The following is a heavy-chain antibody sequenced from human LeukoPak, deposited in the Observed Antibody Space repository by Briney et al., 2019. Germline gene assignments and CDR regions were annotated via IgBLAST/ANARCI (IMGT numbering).Heavy chain of an antibody. CDR3: ARGDGDYNLDY. J-gene: IGHJ4*02. D-gene: IGHD4-17*01. Sequence: GGSLRLSCAASGFTFSSYSMNWVRQAPGKGLEWVSSISSSSSYVYYADSVKGRFTISRDNAKNSLYLQMNSLRAEDTAVYYCARGDGDYNLDYWGQGTLVTVSS. CDR2: ISSSSSYV. CDR1: GFTFSSYS. V-gene: IGHV3-21*01.